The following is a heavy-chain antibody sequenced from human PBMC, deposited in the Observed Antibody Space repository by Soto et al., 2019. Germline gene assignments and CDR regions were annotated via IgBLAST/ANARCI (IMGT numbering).Heavy chain of an antibody. V-gene: IGHV4-34*01. J-gene: IGHJ6*03. CDR3: ARGGDGVTTHRYYYYYIDV. Sequence: SETLSLTCAVYGGSFSGYYWSWIRQPPGKGLEWIGEINHSGSTNYNPSLKSRVTISVDTSKNQFSLKLSSVAAADTAVYYCARGGDGVTTHRYYYYYIDVWGKGTTVTVSS. D-gene: IGHD4-17*01. CDR2: INHSGST. CDR1: GGSFSGYY.